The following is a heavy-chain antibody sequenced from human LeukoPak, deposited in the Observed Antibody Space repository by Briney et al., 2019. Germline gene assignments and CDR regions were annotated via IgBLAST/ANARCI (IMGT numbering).Heavy chain of an antibody. Sequence: PGGSLRLSCSVSGFAFNKYAVHWVRQAPGKGLEYVSAISKSGGGTYYADSVKGRFTISRDNSKNTLYLQMNSLRTEDTAVYHCVFRDGSGFWGQGTLVTVTS. V-gene: IGHV3-64D*06. D-gene: IGHD6-19*01. CDR3: VFRDGSGF. J-gene: IGHJ4*02. CDR1: GFAFNKYA. CDR2: ISKSGGGT.